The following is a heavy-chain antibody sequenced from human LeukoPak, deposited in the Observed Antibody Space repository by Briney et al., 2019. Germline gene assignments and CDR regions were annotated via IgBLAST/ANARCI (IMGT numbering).Heavy chain of an antibody. V-gene: IGHV3-48*02. CDR1: GFTFSSYN. CDR2: ISSSGYTM. D-gene: IGHD2-2*01. J-gene: IGHJ6*03. CDR3: ARGCASCGHYNYYFMDV. Sequence: PGGSLRLSCAASGFTFSSYNMNWVRQTPGKGLEWVSYISSSGYTMHHADSVKGRFTVSRDSAKNSLYLQMNSLRDEDAAVYFCARGCASCGHYNYYFMDVWGKGTTVTVSS.